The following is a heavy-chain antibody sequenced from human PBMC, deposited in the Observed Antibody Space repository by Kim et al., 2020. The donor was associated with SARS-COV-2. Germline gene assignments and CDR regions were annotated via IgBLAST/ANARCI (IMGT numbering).Heavy chain of an antibody. D-gene: IGHD3-9*01. Sequence: SETLSLTCNVSGGSMNRDDTCWSWIRQSPGKGLEWIGYTYYSGATLYNPSLKSRLTISGDKYNNQFSLTLSSVTAAAPAVYYCARTPENYDIWYDPGGPGTLVTVSS. J-gene: IGHJ5*02. V-gene: IGHV4-30-4*01. CDR3: ARTPENYDIWYDP. CDR1: GGSMNRDDTC. CDR2: TYYSGAT.